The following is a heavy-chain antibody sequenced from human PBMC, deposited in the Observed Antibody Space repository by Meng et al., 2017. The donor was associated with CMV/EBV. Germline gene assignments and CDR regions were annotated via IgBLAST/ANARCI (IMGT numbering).Heavy chain of an antibody. D-gene: IGHD3-3*01. J-gene: IGHJ6*02. CDR2: IKQVGSEK. CDR1: GFPFISYW. V-gene: IGHV3-7*01. CDR3: ARDRYYDFWSGYYSDYYYGMDV. Sequence: GGSLRLSCAASGFPFISYWLSWVHQAPGKGREWVANIKQVGSEKYYVDSVKGRFTISRDNAKNSLYLQMNSLRAEDTAVYYCARDRYYDFWSGYYSDYYYGMDVWGQGTTVTVSS.